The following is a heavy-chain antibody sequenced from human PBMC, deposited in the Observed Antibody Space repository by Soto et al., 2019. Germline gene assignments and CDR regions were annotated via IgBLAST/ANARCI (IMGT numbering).Heavy chain of an antibody. CDR1: GFSLSTSGVG. D-gene: IGHD5-18*01. CDR3: AHRPREYRYGTFDS. J-gene: IGHJ4*02. CDR2: IYWDDDK. Sequence: QITLKESGPTLVKPTQTLTLTCTFSGFSLSTSGVGVGWIRQPPGKALEWLALIYWDDDKRYSPSLKSRLTITKDTSKNQVVLTMTNMDPVDTATYYCAHRPREYRYGTFDSWGQGTLVTVSS. V-gene: IGHV2-5*02.